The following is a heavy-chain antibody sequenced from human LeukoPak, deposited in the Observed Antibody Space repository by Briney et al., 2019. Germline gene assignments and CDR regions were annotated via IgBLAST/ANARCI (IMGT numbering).Heavy chain of an antibody. CDR2: ISSSSSYI. CDR3: ARDGGLIAAAEDYDY. D-gene: IGHD6-13*01. CDR1: GFTFSSFS. Sequence: GGSLRLSCAASGFTFSSFSMNWVRQAPGKGLEWVSSISSSSSYIYYADSVKGRFTISRDNAKNSLYLQMNSLRAEDTAVYYCARDGGLIAAAEDYDYWGQGTLVTVSS. V-gene: IGHV3-21*01. J-gene: IGHJ4*02.